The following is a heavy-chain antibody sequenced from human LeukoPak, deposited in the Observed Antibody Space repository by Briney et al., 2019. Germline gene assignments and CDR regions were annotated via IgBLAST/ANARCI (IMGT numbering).Heavy chain of an antibody. CDR1: GGSFNGYF. Sequence: SETLSLTCAVYGGSFNGYFWSWIRQPPGKGLEWIGYVYTSGSTNYNPSLKSRVTISVDTSKNQFSLRLTSVTAADTAVYYCARAPVNTNNWFDPWGQGTLVTVSS. CDR3: ARAPVNTNNWFDP. J-gene: IGHJ5*02. CDR2: VYTSGST. D-gene: IGHD4-17*01. V-gene: IGHV4-59*01.